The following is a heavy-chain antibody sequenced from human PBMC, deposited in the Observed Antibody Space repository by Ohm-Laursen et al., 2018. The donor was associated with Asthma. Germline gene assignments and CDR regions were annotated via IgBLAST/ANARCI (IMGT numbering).Heavy chain of an antibody. CDR3: ASDYGGSSDYFGL. Sequence: SQTLSLTCAVSGGSIGSDDYYWSWIRQPPGKGLEWIGYIYHSVSTYYSPSLKSRVTISIDTSKNQFSLKLRSVTAADTAVYYCASDYGGSSDYFGLWGRGTLVTVSS. CDR2: IYHSVST. J-gene: IGHJ2*01. D-gene: IGHD4-23*01. CDR1: GGSIGSDDYY. V-gene: IGHV4-30-4*01.